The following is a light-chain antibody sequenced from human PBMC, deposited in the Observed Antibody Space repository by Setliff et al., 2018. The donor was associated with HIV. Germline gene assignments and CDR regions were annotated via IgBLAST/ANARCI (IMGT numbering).Light chain of an antibody. CDR2: TTD. CDR3: ALYVGSGIWV. Sequence: QTVVTQEPSFSVSPGGTVTLTCGLNSGSGSVSTNYYPSWYQQTPGQAPRTLIFTTDTRSSGVPDRFSGSILGNKAALTITGAKTDDESYYYCALYVGSGIWVFGGGTKVTVL. CDR1: SGSVSTNYY. J-gene: IGLJ3*02. V-gene: IGLV8-61*01.